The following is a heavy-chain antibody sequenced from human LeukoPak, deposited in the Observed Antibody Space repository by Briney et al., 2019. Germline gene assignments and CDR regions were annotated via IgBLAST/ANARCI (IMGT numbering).Heavy chain of an antibody. CDR1: GFTFSSYS. V-gene: IGHV3-21*01. CDR3: ARVGRGSYSHFDY. CDR2: ISSSSSYI. J-gene: IGHJ4*02. D-gene: IGHD1-26*01. Sequence: GGSLRLSCAASGFTFSSYSMNWVRQAPGKGLEWVSSISSSSSYIYYADSVKGRFTISRDNAKSSLYLQMNSLRAEDTAVYYCARVGRGSYSHFDYWGQGTLVTVSS.